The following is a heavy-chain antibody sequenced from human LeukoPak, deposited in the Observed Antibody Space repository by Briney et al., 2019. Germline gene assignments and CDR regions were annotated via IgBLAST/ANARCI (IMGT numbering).Heavy chain of an antibody. CDR2: ISGSGGST. V-gene: IGHV3-23*01. CDR1: GFTVSSNY. CDR3: ARGSPSMGDSLDY. J-gene: IGHJ4*02. Sequence: GGSLRLSCAASGFTVSSNYMSWVRQAPGKGLEWISAISGSGGSTYYADSVKGRFTISRDNSKNTLYLQMNSLRAEDSAVYYCARGSPSMGDSLDYWGQGTLVTVSS. D-gene: IGHD2-21*01.